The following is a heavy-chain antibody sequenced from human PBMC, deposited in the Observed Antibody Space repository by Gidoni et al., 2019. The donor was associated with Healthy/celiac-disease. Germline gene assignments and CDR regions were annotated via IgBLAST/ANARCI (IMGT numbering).Heavy chain of an antibody. V-gene: IGHV1-69*01. CDR1: GGTFSSYA. J-gene: IGHJ5*02. CDR3: ARDIPQEGSGYYSGWFDP. Sequence: QVQLVQSGAEVKKPGSSVKVSCKASGGTFSSYAISWVRQAPGQGLEWMGGIIPIFGTANYAQKFQGRVTITADESTSTAYMELSSLRSEDTAVYYCARDIPQEGSGYYSGWFDPWGQGTLVTVSS. CDR2: IIPIFGTA. D-gene: IGHD3-22*01.